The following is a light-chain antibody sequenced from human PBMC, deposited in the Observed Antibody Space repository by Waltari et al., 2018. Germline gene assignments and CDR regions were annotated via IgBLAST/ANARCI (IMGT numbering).Light chain of an antibody. CDR2: EFS. V-gene: IGLV2-14*01. CDR3: SSYTSSSTLV. Sequence: QSALTQPASVSGSPGQSITISCTGTSSDVGGYNTVSWYQQHTGKAPKLMIYEFSNRPSGVSNGFPGSKSGNTASRTISGLQAEDKADYYCSSYTSSSTLVFGTGTKVTVL. J-gene: IGLJ1*01. CDR1: SSDVGGYNT.